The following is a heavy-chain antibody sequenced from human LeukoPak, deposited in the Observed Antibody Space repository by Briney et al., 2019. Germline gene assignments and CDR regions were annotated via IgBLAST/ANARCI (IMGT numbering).Heavy chain of an antibody. V-gene: IGHV4-61*02. D-gene: IGHD2-15*01. CDR1: GGSISSSSTYY. Sequence: SETLSLTCTVSGGSISSSSTYYWGWIRQPPGKGLEWIGRIYTSGSTNYNPSLKSRVTISVDTSKNQFSLKLSSVTAADTAVYYCARDIVVVVAATELYYYYYMDVWGKGTTVTISS. CDR2: IYTSGST. J-gene: IGHJ6*03. CDR3: ARDIVVVVAATELYYYYYMDV.